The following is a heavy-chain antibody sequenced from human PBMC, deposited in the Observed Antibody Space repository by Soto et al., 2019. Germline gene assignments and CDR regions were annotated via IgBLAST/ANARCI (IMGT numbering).Heavy chain of an antibody. CDR1: GFTFSSYA. V-gene: IGHV3-30*03. Sequence: QLVGSGGGVVQPGKSLRLSCAASGFTFSSYAMHWARQAPGKGLEWVTVISIRGGDEYYAESVRGRFTISRDDSKNTLYLQMDSLRVEDTAVYYCARGTIVARQHLDYWGQGTLVTVSS. CDR2: ISIRGGDE. J-gene: IGHJ4*02. D-gene: IGHD6-6*01. CDR3: ARGTIVARQHLDY.